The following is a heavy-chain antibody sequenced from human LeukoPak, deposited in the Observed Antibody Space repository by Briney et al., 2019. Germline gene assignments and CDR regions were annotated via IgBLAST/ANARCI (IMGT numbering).Heavy chain of an antibody. CDR3: AKGTWAAAGTSFDY. CDR1: GFTFISYG. J-gene: IGHJ4*02. Sequence: GGSLRLSCAPSGFTFISYGMHWVRQAPGKGLEWVAVISYDGSNKYYADSVKGRFTISRDNSKNTLYLQMNSLRAEDTAVYYCAKGTWAAAGTSFDYWGQGTLVTVSS. CDR2: ISYDGSNK. D-gene: IGHD6-13*01. V-gene: IGHV3-30*18.